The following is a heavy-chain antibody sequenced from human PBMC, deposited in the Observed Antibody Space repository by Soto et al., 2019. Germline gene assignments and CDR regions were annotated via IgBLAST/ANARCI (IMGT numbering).Heavy chain of an antibody. CDR3: AREVRGGFTGIFDQ. D-gene: IGHD2-15*01. CDR2: IYTDGTT. J-gene: IGHJ4*02. Sequence: SETLSLTCTVSGDSISDYFYWSWIRQPAGKGLEWIGRIYTDGTTKYNPSLKSRVTLSLDKSKNQFSLRLSSVTAADTAVYYFAREVRGGFTGIFDQWGRGSRVTVS. CDR1: GDSISDYFY. V-gene: IGHV4-4*07.